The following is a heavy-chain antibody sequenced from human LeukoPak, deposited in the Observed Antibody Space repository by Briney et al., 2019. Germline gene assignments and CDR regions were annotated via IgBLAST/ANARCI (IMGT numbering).Heavy chain of an antibody. CDR1: GFTFSSYG. D-gene: IGHD2-2*01. V-gene: IGHV3-33*01. CDR2: IWYDGSNK. J-gene: IGHJ6*02. Sequence: PGGSLRLSYAASGFTFSSYGMHWVRQAPGKGLEWVAVIWYDGSNKYYADSVKGRFTISRDNSKNTLYLQMNSLRAEDTAVYYCARPGVPAARGGGYYYYYGMDVWGQGTTVTVSS. CDR3: ARPGVPAARGGGYYYYYGMDV.